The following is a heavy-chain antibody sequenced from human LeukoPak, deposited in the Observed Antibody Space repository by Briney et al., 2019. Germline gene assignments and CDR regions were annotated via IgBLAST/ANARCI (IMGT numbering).Heavy chain of an antibody. J-gene: IGHJ3*02. CDR3: ARDGVYSSSQDAFDI. Sequence: PGGSLRLSCAASGFTVSSNYMSWVRQAPGKGLEWVSVIYSGGSTYCADSVKGRFTISRDNSKSTLYLQMNSLRAEDTAVYYCARDGVYSSSQDAFDIWGQGTMVTVSS. V-gene: IGHV3-53*01. CDR2: IYSGGST. CDR1: GFTVSSNY. D-gene: IGHD6-13*01.